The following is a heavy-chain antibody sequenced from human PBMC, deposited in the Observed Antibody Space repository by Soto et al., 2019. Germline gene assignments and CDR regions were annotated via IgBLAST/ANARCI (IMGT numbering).Heavy chain of an antibody. V-gene: IGHV4-30-4*01. CDR3: DRDSSSSMSPFDY. CDR1: GGSISSGDYY. Sequence: LSLTCTVSGGSISSGDYYWSWIRQPPGKGLEWIGYIYYSGSTYYNPSLKSRVTISVDTSKNQFSLKLSSVTAADTAVYYCDRDSSSSMSPFDYWGQVTLVTVSS. J-gene: IGHJ4*02. CDR2: IYYSGST. D-gene: IGHD6-6*01.